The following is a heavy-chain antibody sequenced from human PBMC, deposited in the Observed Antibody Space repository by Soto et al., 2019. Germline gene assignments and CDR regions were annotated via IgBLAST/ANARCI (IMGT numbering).Heavy chain of an antibody. J-gene: IGHJ6*02. CDR2: ISSSGSTI. V-gene: IGHV3-11*01. D-gene: IGHD1-26*01. Sequence: GGSLRLSCAASGFIFSNFGMHWVRQAPGKGLEWVSYISSSGSTIYYADSVKGRFTISRDNAKNSLYLQMNSLRAEDTAVYYCARDSGSSRYYYYGMDVWGQGTTVTVSS. CDR3: ARDSGSSRYYYYGMDV. CDR1: GFIFSNFG.